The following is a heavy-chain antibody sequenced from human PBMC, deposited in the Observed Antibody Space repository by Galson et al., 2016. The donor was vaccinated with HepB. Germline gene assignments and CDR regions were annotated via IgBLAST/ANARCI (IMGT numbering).Heavy chain of an antibody. CDR3: ARVGIGSSWYFDY. V-gene: IGHV3-30*03. D-gene: IGHD6-13*01. Sequence: SLRLSCAASGFTFSSYGMNWVRQAPGKGLEWVSAISYDGSNKYYADSVKGRFTISRDNSKNTLYLQMNSLRAEDTAVYYCARVGIGSSWYFDYWGQGTLVTVSS. CDR2: ISYDGSNK. J-gene: IGHJ4*02. CDR1: GFTFSSYG.